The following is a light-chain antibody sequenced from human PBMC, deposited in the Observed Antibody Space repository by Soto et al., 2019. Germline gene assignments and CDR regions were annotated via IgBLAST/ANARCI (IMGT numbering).Light chain of an antibody. Sequence: QSALTQPASVSGSPGQSITISCTGTSSDVGGYNLVSWYQQHPGKAPKLMIYEGSQRPPGVSNRFSGSKSGNTASLTISGLQAEDEADYYCYSYAGRNLYVFGTGTKVTVL. CDR2: EGS. CDR1: SSDVGGYNL. V-gene: IGLV2-23*01. J-gene: IGLJ1*01. CDR3: YSYAGRNLYV.